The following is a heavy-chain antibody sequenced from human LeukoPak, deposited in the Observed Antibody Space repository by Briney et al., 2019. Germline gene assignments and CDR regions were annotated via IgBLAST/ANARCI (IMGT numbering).Heavy chain of an antibody. CDR3: ARDRRQYGDYHLAAFDI. CDR2: INWSGGST. J-gene: IGHJ3*02. V-gene: IGHV3-20*04. CDR1: GFTFDDYA. Sequence: PGGSLRLSCAASGFTFDDYAMNWVRQAPGTGLEWVSGINWSGGSTGYADSVKGRFTISRDNAKNSLYLQMISLRAEDTAFYYCARDRRQYGDYHLAAFDIWGQGTMVTVSS. D-gene: IGHD4-17*01.